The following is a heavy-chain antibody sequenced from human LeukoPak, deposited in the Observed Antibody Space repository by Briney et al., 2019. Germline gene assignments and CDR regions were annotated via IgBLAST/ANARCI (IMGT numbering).Heavy chain of an antibody. D-gene: IGHD3-10*01. CDR2: IYSGGST. V-gene: IGHV3-53*01. CDR3: AKDRSIILWAAFDI. Sequence: GGSLRLSCAASGFTVSSNYMSWVRQAPGKGLEWVSVIYSGGSTYYADSVKGRFTISRDNSKNTLYLQMNSLRAEDTAVYYCAKDRSIILWAAFDIWGQGTMVTVSS. CDR1: GFTVSSNY. J-gene: IGHJ3*02.